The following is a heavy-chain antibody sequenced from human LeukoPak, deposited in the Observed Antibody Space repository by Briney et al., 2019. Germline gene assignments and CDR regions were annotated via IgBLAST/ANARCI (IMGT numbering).Heavy chain of an antibody. V-gene: IGHV1-46*01. J-gene: IGHJ3*02. CDR1: GYTFTSYY. CDR3: ARNIPSYDYVWGSYRYDDAFDI. D-gene: IGHD3-16*02. CDR2: INPSGGST. Sequence: ASVKVSCKASGYTFTSYYMHWVRQAPGQGLEWMGIINPSGGSTSYAQKFQGRVTMTRDTSTSTVYMELSSLRSEDTAVYYCARNIPSYDYVWGSYRYDDAFDIWGQGTMVTVSS.